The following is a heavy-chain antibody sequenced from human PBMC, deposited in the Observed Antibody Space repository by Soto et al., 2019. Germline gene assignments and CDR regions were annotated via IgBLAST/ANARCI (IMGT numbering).Heavy chain of an antibody. CDR3: AGGVSMVRGVISDAFNI. D-gene: IGHD3-10*01. CDR1: GYTFTSYA. CDR2: INAGNGNT. Sequence: QVQLVQSGAEVKKPGASVKVSCKASGYTFTSYAMHWVRQAPGQRLEWMGWINAGNGNTKYSQKFQGRVTITRDTSASRADMELSSLRSEDTAVYYCAGGVSMVRGVISDAFNIWGQGTMVTVSS. J-gene: IGHJ3*02. V-gene: IGHV1-3*01.